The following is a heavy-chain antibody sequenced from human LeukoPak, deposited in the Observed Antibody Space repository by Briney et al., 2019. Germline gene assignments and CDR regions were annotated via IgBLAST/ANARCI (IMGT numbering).Heavy chain of an antibody. J-gene: IGHJ6*03. Sequence: SETLSLTCTVSGGSISSGSYYWSWLRQPPGTGLEWIGYIYYSGSTNYNPSLKSRVTISVDTSKNQFSLKLSSVTAADTAVYYCARVTEYYYYYMDVWGKGTTVTISS. CDR1: GGSISSGSYY. CDR2: IYYSGST. CDR3: ARVTEYYYYYMDV. V-gene: IGHV4-61*01.